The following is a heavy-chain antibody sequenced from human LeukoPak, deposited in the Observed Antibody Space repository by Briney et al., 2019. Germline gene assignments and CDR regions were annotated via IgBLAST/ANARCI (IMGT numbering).Heavy chain of an antibody. CDR2: INPNSGGT. CDR1: GYTFTGYY. D-gene: IGHD6-19*01. J-gene: IGHJ4*02. V-gene: IGHV1-2*06. Sequence: ASVKVSCKASGYTFTGYYMHWVRQAPGQGLEWMGRINPNSGGTNYAQKFQGRVTMTRDTSISTAYMELSRLRSDDTAVYYCATIGYSSGWYYFDYWGQGTLVTVSS. CDR3: ATIGYSSGWYYFDY.